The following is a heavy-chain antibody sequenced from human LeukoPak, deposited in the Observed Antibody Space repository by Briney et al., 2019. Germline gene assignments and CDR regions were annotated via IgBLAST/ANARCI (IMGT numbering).Heavy chain of an antibody. J-gene: IGHJ4*02. Sequence: SETLSLTCTVSGGSISSYYWSWIRQPPGKGLEWIGYIYYSGSTKYNPSLRSRVTISADTSKNQFSLKLSSVTAADTAVYYCARHLRGEQQLSGFDYWGQGTPVTLSS. CDR2: IYYSGST. CDR1: GGSISSYY. V-gene: IGHV4-59*08. D-gene: IGHD6-13*01. CDR3: ARHLRGEQQLSGFDY.